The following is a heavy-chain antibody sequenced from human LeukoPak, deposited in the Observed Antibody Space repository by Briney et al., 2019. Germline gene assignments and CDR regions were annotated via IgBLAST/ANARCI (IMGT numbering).Heavy chain of an antibody. J-gene: IGHJ4*02. Sequence: GGSLRLSCAASGFTFSNYAMSWVRQAPGKGLEWVSVISGSGDTTDYADSVKGRFTISRDNSENTLYLQMNSLRAEDTAVYYCSKLRSSVPAAAYNNWGQGILVTVSS. CDR2: ISGSGDTT. V-gene: IGHV3-23*01. D-gene: IGHD2-2*01. CDR1: GFTFSNYA. CDR3: SKLRSSVPAAAYNN.